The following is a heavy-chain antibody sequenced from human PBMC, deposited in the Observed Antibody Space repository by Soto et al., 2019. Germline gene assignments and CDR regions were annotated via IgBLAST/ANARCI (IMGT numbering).Heavy chain of an antibody. CDR3: ASDLMPMEI. Sequence: QVQLVQSGAEVKKPGASVKVSCKASGYTFTSYAISWVRQAPGQGLEWMGWISSYNGNTNYAQKLQGRVTMTTDTSTSPAYMELRSLRSDATAVYYCASDLMPMEIWGQGTMVTVSS. J-gene: IGHJ3*02. D-gene: IGHD2-2*01. CDR1: GYTFTSYA. CDR2: ISSYNGNT. V-gene: IGHV1-18*01.